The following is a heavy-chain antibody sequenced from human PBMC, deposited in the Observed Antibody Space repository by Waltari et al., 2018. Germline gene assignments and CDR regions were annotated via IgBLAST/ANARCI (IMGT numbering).Heavy chain of an antibody. CDR2: IKSKAYGATT. J-gene: IGHJ4*02. D-gene: IGHD2-15*01. CDR1: GFIFRDHA. CDR3: ARDRWYFDS. Sequence: EVQLVESGGGLVQPGRSLTLSCTASGFIFRDHAVSWVRQAPGKGRDWVGFIKSKAYGATTENAASVKGRFIISRDDSKSIAYLQMDSLKTEDTAVYYCARDRWYFDSWGQGTLVTVSS. V-gene: IGHV3-49*04.